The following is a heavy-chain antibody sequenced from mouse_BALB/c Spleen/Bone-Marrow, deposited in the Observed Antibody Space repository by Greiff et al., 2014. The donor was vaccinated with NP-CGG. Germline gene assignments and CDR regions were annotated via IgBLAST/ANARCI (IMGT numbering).Heavy chain of an antibody. V-gene: IGHV1-9*01. CDR3: TNQGFAC. J-gene: IGHJ3*01. Sequence: QVQLQQSGPELMKPGASVKISCKASGYTFSSYWIEWVKQRPGHGLEWIGEIFPGSGNTHYTAEFNGKGAFPKDTSSKTSHMHLSRQTSEDASFCFCTNQGFACWGQGSLGNVS. CDR1: GYTFSSYW. CDR2: IFPGSGNT.